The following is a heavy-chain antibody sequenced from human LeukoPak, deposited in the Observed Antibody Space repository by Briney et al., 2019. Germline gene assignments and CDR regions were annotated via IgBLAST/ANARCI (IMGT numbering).Heavy chain of an antibody. V-gene: IGHV1-18*01. J-gene: IGHJ3*02. CDR3: ARPTRWLVQGDAFDI. CDR1: GYTFTSYG. CDR2: ISAYNGNT. Sequence: ASVKVSCKAPGYTFTSYGISWVRQAPGQGLEWMGWISAYNGNTNYAQKLQGRVTMTTDTSTSTAYMELRSLRSDDTAVYYCARPTRWLVQGDAFDIWGQGTMVTVSS. D-gene: IGHD6-19*01.